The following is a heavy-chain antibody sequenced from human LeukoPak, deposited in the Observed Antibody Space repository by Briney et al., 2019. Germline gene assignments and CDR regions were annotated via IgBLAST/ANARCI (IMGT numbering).Heavy chain of an antibody. CDR1: GGSISSYY. V-gene: IGHV4-4*07. CDR2: IYTSGST. J-gene: IGHJ6*03. D-gene: IGHD6-13*01. Sequence: SETLSLTCTVSGGSISSYYWSWIRQPAGKGLEWIGRIYTSGSTNYNPSLKSRVTMSVDTSKNQFSLKLSSVTAADTAVYYCAREAIAAAADLYYYYYMDVWGKGTTVTISS. CDR3: AREAIAAAADLYYYYYMDV.